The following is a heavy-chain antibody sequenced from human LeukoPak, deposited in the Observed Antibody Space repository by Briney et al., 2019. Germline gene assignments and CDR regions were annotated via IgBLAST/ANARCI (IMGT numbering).Heavy chain of an antibody. V-gene: IGHV3-9*01. Sequence: GGSLRLSCAGSGFIFNNYAMHWVRQPPGKGLEWVSGIGWNSGSIDYADSVKGRFTISRDNAKNSLYLQMNSLRVEDTAFYYCAKDNRRHYTSGPNPDSLHWGQGALVTVSS. CDR3: AKDNRRHYTSGPNPDSLH. CDR1: GFIFNNYA. D-gene: IGHD6-19*01. J-gene: IGHJ4*02. CDR2: IGWNSGSI.